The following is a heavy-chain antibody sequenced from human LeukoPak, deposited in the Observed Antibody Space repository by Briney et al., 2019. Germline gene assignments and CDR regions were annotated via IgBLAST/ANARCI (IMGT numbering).Heavy chain of an antibody. J-gene: IGHJ4*02. CDR3: ARHEKSWVKSNFDY. V-gene: IGHV5-51*01. CDR2: IYPGDSDT. CDR1: GYSFNTHW. Sequence: GESLKISCEASGYSFNTHWIGWVRQMPGKGLEWMGIIYPGDSDTRYSPSFQGQVTISADRSIRTAYLQWTSLKASDTAVYFCARHEKSWVKSNFDYWGQGTLVTVSS. D-gene: IGHD1-26*01.